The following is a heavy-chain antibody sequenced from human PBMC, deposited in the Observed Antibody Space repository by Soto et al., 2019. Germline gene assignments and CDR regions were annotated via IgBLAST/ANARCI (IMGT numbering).Heavy chain of an antibody. V-gene: IGHV3-15*01. D-gene: IGHD3-9*01. CDR2: IKSKTDGGTT. J-gene: IGHJ4*02. CDR3: TTDVLRYFDWLSPFSGFDY. Sequence: GGSLRLSCAASGFTFSNAWMSWVRQAPGKGLEWVGRIKSKTDGGTTDYAAPVKGRFTISRDDSKNTLYLQMNSLKTEDTAVYYCTTDVLRYFDWLSPFSGFDYWGQGTLVTVSS. CDR1: GFTFSNAW.